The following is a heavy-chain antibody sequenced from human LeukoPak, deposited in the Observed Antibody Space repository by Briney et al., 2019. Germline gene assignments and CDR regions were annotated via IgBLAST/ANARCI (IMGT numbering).Heavy chain of an antibody. J-gene: IGHJ4*02. CDR2: INPNSGGT. CDR3: ARDRVAVAGSFGY. V-gene: IGHV1-2*02. D-gene: IGHD6-19*01. Sequence: ASVKVSCKASGYTFTVYYMHWVRQAPGQGLEWMGWINPNSGGTNYAQKFQGRVTMTRDTSISTAYMELSRLRSDDTAVYYCARDRVAVAGSFGYWGQGTLVTVSS. CDR1: GYTFTVYY.